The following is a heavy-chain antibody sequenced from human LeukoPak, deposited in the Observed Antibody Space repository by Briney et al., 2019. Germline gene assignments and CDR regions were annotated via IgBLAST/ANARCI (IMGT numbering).Heavy chain of an antibody. V-gene: IGHV3-7*01. CDR1: GFTFSSHW. CDR2: IKQDGSEK. J-gene: IGHJ4*02. Sequence: PGGSLRLSCAASGFTFSSHWMSWVRQAPGKGMEWVANIKQDGSEKYYVDSVKGRFTISRDNAKNSLYLQMNSLRAEDTAVYYCARDRAAFDYWGQGALVTVSS. CDR3: ARDRAAFDY.